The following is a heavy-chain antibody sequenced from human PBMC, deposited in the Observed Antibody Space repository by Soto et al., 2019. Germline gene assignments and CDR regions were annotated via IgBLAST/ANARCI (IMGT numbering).Heavy chain of an antibody. D-gene: IGHD2-8*01. CDR1: GGSISSYY. CDR2: IYHSGST. CDR3: ARWWMYAPMFDP. J-gene: IGHJ5*02. V-gene: IGHV4-59*12. Sequence: SETLSLTCTVSGGSISSYYWSWFRQPPGKGLEWIGYIYHSGSTYYNPSLKSRVTISVDRSKNQFSLKLSSVTAADTAVYYCARWWMYAPMFDPWGQGTLVTVSS.